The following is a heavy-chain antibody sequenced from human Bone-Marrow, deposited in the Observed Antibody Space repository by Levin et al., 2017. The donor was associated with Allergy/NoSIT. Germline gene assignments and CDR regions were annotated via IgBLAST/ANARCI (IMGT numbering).Heavy chain of an antibody. Sequence: GGSLRLSCAVSEFTFSVYWMTWVRQAPGKGLEWVASIKEDGSETWYVDSVKGRFTISRDNAKNSLFLQMNSLRADDTAVYYCARDWNWGNDYWGQGSLVTVSS. D-gene: IGHD7-27*01. J-gene: IGHJ4*02. CDR2: IKEDGSET. V-gene: IGHV3-7*01. CDR3: ARDWNWGNDY. CDR1: EFTFSVYW.